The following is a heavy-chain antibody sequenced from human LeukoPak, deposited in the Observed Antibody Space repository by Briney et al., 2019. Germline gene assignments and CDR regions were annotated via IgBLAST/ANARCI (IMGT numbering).Heavy chain of an antibody. Sequence: GGSLRLSCAASGFTVSSNYMSWVRQAPGKWLEWVSIIYSGGSIYYADSVKGRFTISRDNSKNTLYLQMNSLRAEDTPVYYSGRVDSSGYYDYWGQGTLVTVSS. CDR1: GFTVSSNY. CDR3: GRVDSSGYYDY. D-gene: IGHD3-22*01. V-gene: IGHV3-53*01. J-gene: IGHJ4*02. CDR2: IYSGGSI.